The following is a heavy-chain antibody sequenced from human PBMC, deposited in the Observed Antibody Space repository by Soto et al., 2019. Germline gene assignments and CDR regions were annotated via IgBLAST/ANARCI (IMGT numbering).Heavy chain of an antibody. V-gene: IGHV3-53*01. D-gene: IGHD2-2*02. CDR3: ATYTSLDY. Sequence: VGSLRLSCAASGFTVSNNYMSWVRQAPGKGLEWVSLIYSGGSTFYADSVKGRFTISRDNSKNTLFLQMNSLRAEDTAVYFCATYTSLDYWGQGTLVTVSS. CDR2: IYSGGST. J-gene: IGHJ4*02. CDR1: GFTVSNNY.